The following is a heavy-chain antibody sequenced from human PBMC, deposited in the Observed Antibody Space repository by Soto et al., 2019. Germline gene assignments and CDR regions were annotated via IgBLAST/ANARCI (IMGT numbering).Heavy chain of an antibody. Sequence: LKLSCAAPGFTFSSYGMHWVRQAPGKGLEWVAVIWHDGSNKYYADSVKGRFTISRDNSKNTLYLQMNSLRAEDTAVYYCARQVSYDISTGYKYYFDYWGQGTLVTVSS. J-gene: IGHJ4*02. CDR1: GFTFSSYG. CDR3: ARQVSYDISTGYKYYFDY. CDR2: IWHDGSNK. V-gene: IGHV3-33*01. D-gene: IGHD3-9*01.